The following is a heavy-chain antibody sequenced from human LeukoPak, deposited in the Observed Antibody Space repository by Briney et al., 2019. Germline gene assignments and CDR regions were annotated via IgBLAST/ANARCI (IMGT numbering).Heavy chain of an antibody. CDR3: ARTSLSNFYDSSGYYGDAFDI. CDR2: ISSSSSYI. D-gene: IGHD3-22*01. V-gene: IGHV3-21*01. Sequence: GGSLRLSCAASGFTFSSYSMNWVRQAPGKGLEWVSSISSSSSYIYYADSVKGRFTISRDNAKNSLYLQMNSLRAEDTAVYYCARTSLSNFYDSSGYYGDAFDIWGQGTMVTVSS. CDR1: GFTFSSYS. J-gene: IGHJ3*02.